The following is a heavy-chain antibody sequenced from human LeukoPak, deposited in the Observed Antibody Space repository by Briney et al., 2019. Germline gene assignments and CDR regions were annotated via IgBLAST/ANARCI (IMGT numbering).Heavy chain of an antibody. Sequence: ASVKVSCKASGCTFTSYGIRWVRQAPGQGLEWMGWISAYNGNTNYAQKLQGRVTMTTDTSTSTAYMELRSLRSDDTAVYYCARWYCSSTSCPTDPWGQGTLVTVSS. CDR2: ISAYNGNT. D-gene: IGHD2-2*01. CDR3: ARWYCSSTSCPTDP. V-gene: IGHV1-18*01. CDR1: GCTFTSYG. J-gene: IGHJ5*02.